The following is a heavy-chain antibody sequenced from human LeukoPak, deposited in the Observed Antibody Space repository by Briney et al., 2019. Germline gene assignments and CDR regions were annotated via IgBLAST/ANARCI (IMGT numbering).Heavy chain of an antibody. V-gene: IGHV4-34*01. Sequence: SETLSLTCAVYGVSFSGYYWSWIRQPPAKGLEWIGEINHSGSTNYNPSLKSRVTISVDTSKNQFSLKLSSVTAADTAVYYCSRLRHVVVPAADNYYYYYMDVWGKGTTVTVSS. D-gene: IGHD2-2*01. CDR1: GVSFSGYY. CDR2: INHSGST. J-gene: IGHJ6*03. CDR3: SRLRHVVVPAADNYYYYYMDV.